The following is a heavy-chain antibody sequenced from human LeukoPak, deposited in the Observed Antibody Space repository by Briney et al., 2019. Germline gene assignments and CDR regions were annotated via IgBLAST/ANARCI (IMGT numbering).Heavy chain of an antibody. CDR2: VSGSGSGT. CDR1: GFTFSSSA. D-gene: IGHD6-19*01. V-gene: IGHV3-23*01. Sequence: GGSLRLSCAASGFTFSSSAMSWVRQAPGKGLEWVSTVSGSGSGTYYADSVKGRFTISRDNSKNTLYLQMNSLRAEDTAVYYCAKRGRWLAKYEYFDYGVQGTLATVSS. J-gene: IGHJ4*02. CDR3: AKRGRWLAKYEYFDY.